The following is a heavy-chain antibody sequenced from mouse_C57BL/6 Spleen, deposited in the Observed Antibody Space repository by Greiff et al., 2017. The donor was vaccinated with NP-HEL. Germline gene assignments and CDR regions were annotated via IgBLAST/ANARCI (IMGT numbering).Heavy chain of an antibody. CDR1: GYTFTSYW. CDR3: ARRGTTVVADFDY. CDR2: IDPSDSYT. Sequence: QVQLQQPGAELVKPGASVKLSCKASGYTFTSYWMQWVKQRPGQGLEWIGEIDPSDSYTNYNQKFKGKATLTVDTSSSTAYMQLSSLTSEDSAVYYCARRGTTVVADFDYWGQGTTLTVSS. J-gene: IGHJ2*01. D-gene: IGHD1-1*01. V-gene: IGHV1-50*01.